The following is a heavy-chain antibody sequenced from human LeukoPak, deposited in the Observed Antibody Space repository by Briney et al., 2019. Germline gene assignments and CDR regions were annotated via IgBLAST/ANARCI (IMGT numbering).Heavy chain of an antibody. J-gene: IGHJ4*02. CDR3: ANPTTVTTY. Sequence: GGSLRLSCAASGFTFSSYTMSWVRQAPGKGLEWVSTISGSGGSTYYADSVKVRFTISRDNSKNTLYLQMNSLRAEDTAVYYCANPTTVTTYWGQGTLVTVSS. V-gene: IGHV3-23*01. D-gene: IGHD4-17*01. CDR1: GFTFSSYT. CDR2: ISGSGGST.